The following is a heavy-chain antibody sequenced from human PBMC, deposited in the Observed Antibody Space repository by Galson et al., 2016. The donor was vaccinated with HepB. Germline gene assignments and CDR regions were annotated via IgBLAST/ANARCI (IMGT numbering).Heavy chain of an antibody. V-gene: IGHV5-51*01. CDR3: ARRSSDAFDI. Sequence: QSGAEVKKPGESLKISCEGSGDSFTSYWIGWVRQMPGKGLEWMGTIYPGDSDTRYSPSSQGQVTISADKSISAAYLQWNSLKASDTAIYYCARRSSDAFDIWGQGTMVTVSS. CDR2: IYPGDSDT. J-gene: IGHJ3*02. D-gene: IGHD3-10*01. CDR1: GDSFTSYW.